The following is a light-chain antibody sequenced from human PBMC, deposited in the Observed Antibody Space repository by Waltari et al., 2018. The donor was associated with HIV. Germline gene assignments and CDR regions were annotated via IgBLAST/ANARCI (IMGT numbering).Light chain of an antibody. CDR2: EDV. CDR3: QAWDSHNVI. CDR1: KLGDKY. Sequence: SYELTQPPSVSVSPGQTAIITCSGDKLGDKYASWYQQRPGQSPVLVIYEDVKRPSGIPVRFSGSNSGNTATLTISGTQAMDESDYYCQAWDSHNVIFGGGTKLTVL. V-gene: IGLV3-1*01. J-gene: IGLJ2*01.